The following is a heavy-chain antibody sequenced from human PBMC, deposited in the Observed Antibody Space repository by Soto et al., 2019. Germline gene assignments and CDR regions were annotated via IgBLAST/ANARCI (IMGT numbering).Heavy chain of an antibody. D-gene: IGHD5-18*01. CDR1: GFTFSSYW. CDR3: AREEGTAMVHYYYVMDV. V-gene: IGHV3-74*01. Sequence: GGSLRLSCAASGFTFSSYWMHWVRQAPGKGLVWVSRINSDGSSTSYADSVKGRFTISRDNAKNTLYLQMNSLRAEDTAVYYCAREEGTAMVHYYYVMDVWGQGTTVTVSS. CDR2: INSDGSST. J-gene: IGHJ6*02.